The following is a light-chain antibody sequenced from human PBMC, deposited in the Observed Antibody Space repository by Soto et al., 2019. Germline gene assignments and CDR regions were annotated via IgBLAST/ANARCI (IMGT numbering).Light chain of an antibody. CDR1: SSNIGAGYD. CDR3: LSYDSSLSGVV. J-gene: IGLJ2*01. CDR2: GNS. V-gene: IGLV1-40*01. Sequence: QSVLTQPPSVSGAPGQRVTISCTGSSSNIGAGYDVHWYQQLPGTAPKLLIYGNSNRPSGVPDRFFGSKSGTSASLAITGLQCEDEADYYCLSYDSSLSGVVFGGGTKLTVL.